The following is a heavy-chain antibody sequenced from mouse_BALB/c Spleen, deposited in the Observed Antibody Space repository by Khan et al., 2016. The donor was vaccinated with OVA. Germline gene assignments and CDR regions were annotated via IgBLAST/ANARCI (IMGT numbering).Heavy chain of an antibody. Sequence: VQLQQSGPELVKPGASVKMSCKVSGYTFTSYVMHWVKQKPGQGLEWIGYIHPYTYDVKYNEKFKGKAPLTSDKSSSTAYMELSGLTSEYSAVYYCVRALDYYGSSYEGFAYWGQGTLGTVSA. CDR1: GYTFTSYV. D-gene: IGHD1-1*01. CDR2: IHPYTYDV. CDR3: VRALDYYGSSYEGFAY. J-gene: IGHJ3*01. V-gene: IGHV1S136*01.